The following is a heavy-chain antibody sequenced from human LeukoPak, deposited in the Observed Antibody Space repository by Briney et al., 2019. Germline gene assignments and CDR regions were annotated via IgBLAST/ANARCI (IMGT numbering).Heavy chain of an antibody. CDR2: ISGSGGST. V-gene: IGHV3-23*01. CDR3: AKDRLLNCRGDCYIFDY. CDR1: GFTFSSYA. J-gene: IGHJ4*02. Sequence: GGSLRLSCAASGFTFSSYAMSWVRQAPGKGLEWVSAISGSGGSTYYADSVKGRFTISRDNSKNTLYLQMNSLRAEDTAVYYCAKDRLLNCRGDCYIFDYWGQGTVVTVSS. D-gene: IGHD2-21*02.